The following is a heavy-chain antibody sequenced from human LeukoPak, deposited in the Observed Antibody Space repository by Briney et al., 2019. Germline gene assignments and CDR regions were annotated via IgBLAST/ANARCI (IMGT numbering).Heavy chain of an antibody. CDR3: AGSTYDNWFDP. J-gene: IGHJ5*02. CDR2: IYHSGST. D-gene: IGHD2-8*01. Sequence: SETLSLTCTVSGGSISSSIYYCGWIRQPPGKGLEWIGSIYHSGSTYYNPSLKSRVTLSVETSKNQFSLKLSSVTAADTAVYYCAGSTYDNWFDPWGQGTLVTVSS. V-gene: IGHV4-39*01. CDR1: GGSISSSIYY.